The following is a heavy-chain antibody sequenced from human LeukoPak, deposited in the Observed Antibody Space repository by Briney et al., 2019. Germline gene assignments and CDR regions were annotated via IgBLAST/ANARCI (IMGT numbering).Heavy chain of an antibody. J-gene: IGHJ6*03. CDR1: GYTFTSYD. CDR2: MNPNSGNT. Sequence: SVKVSCKASGYTFTSYDINWVRQATGQGIEWMGWMNPNSGNTGYAQKFQGRVTITRNTSISTAYMELSSLRSEDTAVYYCARGACSSTSCYLDYYYYMDVWGKGTTVTVSS. CDR3: ARGACSSTSCYLDYYYYMDV. D-gene: IGHD2-2*01. V-gene: IGHV1-8*03.